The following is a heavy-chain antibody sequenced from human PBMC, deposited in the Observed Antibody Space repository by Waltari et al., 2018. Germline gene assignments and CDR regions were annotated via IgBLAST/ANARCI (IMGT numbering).Heavy chain of an antibody. CDR3: AAPAVAGTRAFDI. J-gene: IGHJ3*02. CDR1: GFTFTSSA. V-gene: IGHV1-58*01. D-gene: IGHD6-19*01. CDR2: IVVGSGNT. Sequence: QMQLVQSGPEVKKPGTSVKVSCKASGFTFTSSAVQWVRQARGQRLEWIGCIVVGSGNTNYSQKFQERVTITRHMSTSTAYMELSSLRSEDTAVYYCAAPAVAGTRAFDIWGQGTMVTVSS.